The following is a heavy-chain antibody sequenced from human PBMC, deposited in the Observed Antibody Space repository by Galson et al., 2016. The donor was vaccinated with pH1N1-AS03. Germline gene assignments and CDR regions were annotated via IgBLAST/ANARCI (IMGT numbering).Heavy chain of an antibody. Sequence: SLRLSCAASGVTFSYYWMHWVRQAPGKGLVWVSGINSDGSGTMYADSVKGRFTISRDNAKNTLYLQMNSLRDEDTAIYYCSRDPRTAFDIWGQGTTVTVSS. V-gene: IGHV3-74*03. CDR3: SRDPRTAFDI. CDR1: GVTFSYYW. J-gene: IGHJ3*02. CDR2: INSDGSGT.